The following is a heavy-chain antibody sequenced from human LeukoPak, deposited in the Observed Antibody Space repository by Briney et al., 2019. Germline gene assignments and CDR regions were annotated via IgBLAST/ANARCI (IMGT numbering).Heavy chain of an antibody. CDR2: INPNSGGT. CDR1: GYTFTGYY. V-gene: IGHV1-2*02. Sequence: GASVKVSCKASGYTFTGYYMHWVRQAPGQGLEWMGWINPNSGGTNYAQKFQGRVTMTRDTSISTAYMELGRLRSDDTAVYYCARGGYSYGFSSNWFDPWGQGTLVTVSS. D-gene: IGHD5-18*01. CDR3: ARGGYSYGFSSNWFDP. J-gene: IGHJ5*02.